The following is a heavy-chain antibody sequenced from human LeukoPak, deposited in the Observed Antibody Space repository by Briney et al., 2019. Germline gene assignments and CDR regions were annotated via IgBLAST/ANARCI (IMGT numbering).Heavy chain of an antibody. D-gene: IGHD3-9*01. Sequence: GGSLRLSCAASGFTFGSYGMHWVRQAPGKGLEWVAVISYDGSNKYYTDSVKGRFTISRDDSKNTLYLQMNSLRAEDTAVYYCARDLLTGYLTSYYYGMDVWGQGTTVTVSS. V-gene: IGHV3-30*03. CDR1: GFTFGSYG. J-gene: IGHJ6*02. CDR2: ISYDGSNK. CDR3: ARDLLTGYLTSYYYGMDV.